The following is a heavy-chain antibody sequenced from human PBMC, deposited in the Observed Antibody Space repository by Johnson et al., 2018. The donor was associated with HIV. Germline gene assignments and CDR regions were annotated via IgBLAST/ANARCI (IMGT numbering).Heavy chain of an antibody. J-gene: IGHJ3*02. V-gene: IGHV3-23*03. Sequence: VQLVESGGGLVKPGGSLRLSCAGSGFTSDDYGMSWVRQAPGQGLEWVSVIYSSGSAYNADSVKGRFTISRDNSKNTLYLQMNSLRAEDTAVYYCAKDQGKAVAAPDAFDIWGQGTMVTVSS. CDR2: IYSSGSA. CDR1: GFTSDDYG. D-gene: IGHD6-19*01. CDR3: AKDQGKAVAAPDAFDI.